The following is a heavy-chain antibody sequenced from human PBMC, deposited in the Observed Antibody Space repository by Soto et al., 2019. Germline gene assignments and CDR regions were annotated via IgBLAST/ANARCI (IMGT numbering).Heavy chain of an antibody. Sequence: PGGSLRLSCAASGFTFSSYDMHWVRQATGKGLEWVSAIGTAGDTYYPGSVKGRFTISRENAKNSLYLQMNSLRAEDTAVYYCARGAGTLSYYYYGMDVWGQGTTVTVS. J-gene: IGHJ6*02. CDR1: GFTFSSYD. CDR3: ARGAGTLSYYYYGMDV. V-gene: IGHV3-13*01. D-gene: IGHD1-1*01. CDR2: IGTAGDT.